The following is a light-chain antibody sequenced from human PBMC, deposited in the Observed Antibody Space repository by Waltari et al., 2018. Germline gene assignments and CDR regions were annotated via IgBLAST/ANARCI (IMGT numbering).Light chain of an antibody. V-gene: IGLV3-9*01. CDR3: QLWDSTWV. CDR1: NIGTRK. CDR2: RDT. Sequence: SYEVTQPLSVSVALGQTAKITWGRNNIGTRKVNWYQQRPCQAPVLVIYRDTNRPSGIPERFSGSNSGNTATLTISRAQAGDEADYYCQLWDSTWVFGGGTKLTVL. J-gene: IGLJ3*02.